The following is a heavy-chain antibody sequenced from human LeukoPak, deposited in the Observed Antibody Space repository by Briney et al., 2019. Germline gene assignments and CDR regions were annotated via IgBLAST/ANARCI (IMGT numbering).Heavy chain of an antibody. CDR2: ISSNGGGT. D-gene: IGHD3-10*01. V-gene: IGHV3-23*01. Sequence: GGSLRLSCAASGFTFSSYAMSWVRRAPGKALEWVSAISSNGGGTFYADSVKGQFTISRDNSQNTLYLQMNSLRAEDTAIYYCAKHYGSGTYYNYLDYWGQGTLVTVSS. CDR3: AKHYGSGTYYNYLDY. CDR1: GFTFSSYA. J-gene: IGHJ4*02.